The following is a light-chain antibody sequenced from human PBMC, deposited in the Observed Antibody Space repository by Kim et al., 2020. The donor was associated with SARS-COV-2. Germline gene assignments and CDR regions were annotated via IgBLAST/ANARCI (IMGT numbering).Light chain of an antibody. Sequence: SPGERATLSCRASQRIHNYLAWYQQKPGQSPRLLIYDASTRDTGVPARFRGGGSGTDFTLTISSLQSDDVAVYYCQQYNDWPPWTFGQGTKVDIK. CDR2: DAS. CDR1: QRIHNY. J-gene: IGKJ1*01. V-gene: IGKV3-15*01. CDR3: QQYNDWPPWT.